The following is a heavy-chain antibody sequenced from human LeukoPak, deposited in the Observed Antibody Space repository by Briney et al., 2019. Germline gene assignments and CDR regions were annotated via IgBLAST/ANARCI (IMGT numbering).Heavy chain of an antibody. J-gene: IGHJ4*02. CDR2: MNPNSGNT. V-gene: IGHV1-8*01. CDR1: GYTFTSYD. D-gene: IGHD6-19*01. CDR3: ARVREQWLVLLDY. Sequence: ASVKVSCKASGYTFTSYDINWVRQATGQGLEWMGWMNPNSGNTGYAQKFQGRVTMTRNTSISTAYMELSSLRSEDTAVYYCARVREQWLVLLDYWGQGTLVTVSS.